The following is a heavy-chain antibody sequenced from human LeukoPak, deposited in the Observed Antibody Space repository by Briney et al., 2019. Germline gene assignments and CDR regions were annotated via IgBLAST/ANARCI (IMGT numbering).Heavy chain of an antibody. CDR2: INKDGTEN. Sequence: SGGSLRLSCTASRFTFSSHWMNWVRQAPGKGLEWVANINKDGTENYYMDSVRGRFTISRDNAQSSLFLQMNSLRAEDTAVYYCARGYMGYYYYYMDVWGKGTTVTVSS. J-gene: IGHJ6*03. V-gene: IGHV3-7*04. CDR3: ARGYMGYYYYYMDV. CDR1: RFTFSSHW. D-gene: IGHD1-14*01.